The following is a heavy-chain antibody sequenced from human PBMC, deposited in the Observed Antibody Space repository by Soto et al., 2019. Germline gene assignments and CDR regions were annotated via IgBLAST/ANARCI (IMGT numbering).Heavy chain of an antibody. D-gene: IGHD3-3*01. V-gene: IGHV4-4*02. CDR2: IYHSGST. CDR1: GGSISSSNW. Sequence: SETLSLTCAVSGGSISSSNWWSWVRQPPGKGLEWIGEIYHSGSTNYNPSLKSRVTISVDKSKNQFSLKLSSVTAADTAVYYCARDTTISDSNYYYGMDVWGQGTTVTVSS. J-gene: IGHJ6*02. CDR3: ARDTTISDSNYYYGMDV.